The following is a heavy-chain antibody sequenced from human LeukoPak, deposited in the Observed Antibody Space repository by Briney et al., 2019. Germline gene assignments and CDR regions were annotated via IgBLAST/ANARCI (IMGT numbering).Heavy chain of an antibody. Sequence: ASVKVSCKASGYTFTSYYMHWVRQAPGQGLEWMGIINPSGGSTSYAQKFQGRVTMTRDMSTSTVYMELSSLRSEDTAVYYCAREYYYGSGPASGMDVWGKGTTVTVSS. CDR3: AREYYYGSGPASGMDV. D-gene: IGHD3-10*01. CDR1: GYTFTSYY. J-gene: IGHJ6*03. V-gene: IGHV1-46*01. CDR2: INPSGGST.